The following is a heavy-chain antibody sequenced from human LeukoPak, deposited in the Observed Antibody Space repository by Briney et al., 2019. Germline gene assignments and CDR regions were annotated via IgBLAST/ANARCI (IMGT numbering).Heavy chain of an antibody. Sequence: ASVKVSCKASGYTFTSYGISWVRQAPGQGLEWMGWISAYNGNTNYAQKLQGRVTMTTDTSTSTAYMELRSLRSDDTAVYYCARDLCSGGSCYSGNDAFDIWGQGTMVPVSS. D-gene: IGHD2-15*01. CDR1: GYTFTSYG. CDR3: ARDLCSGGSCYSGNDAFDI. CDR2: ISAYNGNT. V-gene: IGHV1-18*01. J-gene: IGHJ3*02.